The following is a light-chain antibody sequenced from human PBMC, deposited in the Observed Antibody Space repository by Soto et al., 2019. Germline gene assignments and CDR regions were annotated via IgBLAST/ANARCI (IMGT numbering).Light chain of an antibody. CDR3: QHYNSYSEA. Sequence: DIQMTESPSTLSASVGARVTTTCWASQSISSWLAWYKQKPGKAPKVLRYAASSLQSGVPSRFSGSGSGTDFTLTISSLQPEDFETYYCQHYNSYSEAFGQGTNVDIK. J-gene: IGKJ1*01. V-gene: IGKV1-5*01. CDR2: AAS. CDR1: QSISSW.